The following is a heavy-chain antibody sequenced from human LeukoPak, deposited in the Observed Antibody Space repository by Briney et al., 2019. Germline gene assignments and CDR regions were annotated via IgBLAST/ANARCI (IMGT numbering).Heavy chain of an antibody. CDR2: IFYSGST. D-gene: IGHD6-13*01. V-gene: IGHV4-30-4*08. CDR1: GGSINSGDYY. J-gene: IGHJ4*02. CDR3: SGRIAAATIPLFDA. Sequence: PSQTLSLTCIVSGGSINSGDYYWSWIRQPPGKGLEWIGYIFYSGSTYYNPSLKSRLTISVDTSKNQFSLKLSSVTTADTAVYYCSGRIAAATIPLFDAWGQGTLVTVSS.